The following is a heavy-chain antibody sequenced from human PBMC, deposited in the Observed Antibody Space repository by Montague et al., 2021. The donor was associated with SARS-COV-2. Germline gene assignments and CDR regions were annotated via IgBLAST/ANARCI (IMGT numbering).Heavy chain of an antibody. CDR3: ARGGEIDVWAPFGH. Sequence: SLRLSCATSGFTFSSNSMNWVRQAPGKGLEWVSTISSDTLHTFYAESVKGRFTISRDNAKNELYLQTNSLRAEDMAVYYCARGGEIDVWAPFGHWGQGTLVTVSS. D-gene: IGHD3-16*01. CDR1: GFTFSSNS. V-gene: IGHV3-21*01. J-gene: IGHJ4*02. CDR2: ISSDTLHT.